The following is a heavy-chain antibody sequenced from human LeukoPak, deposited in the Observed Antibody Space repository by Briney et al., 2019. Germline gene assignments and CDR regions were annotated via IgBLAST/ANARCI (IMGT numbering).Heavy chain of an antibody. CDR1: GGTFSSYA. CDR2: IIPIFGTA. V-gene: IGHV1-69*13. D-gene: IGHD2-15*01. J-gene: IGHJ6*03. CDR3: AREGSPFYYYYMDV. Sequence: GASVKVSCKASGGTFSSYAISWVRQAPGQGLEWMGGIIPIFGTANYAQKFQGRVTITADESTSTAYMELSSLRSDDTAVYYCAREGSPFYYYYMDVWGKGTTVTVSS.